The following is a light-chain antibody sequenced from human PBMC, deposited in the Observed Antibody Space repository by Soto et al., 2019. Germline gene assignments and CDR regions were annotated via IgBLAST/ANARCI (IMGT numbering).Light chain of an antibody. J-gene: IGLJ1*01. CDR2: DGN. CDR3: CSYVTTPEI. CDR1: SSDVDDYRY. Sequence: QSVLAQPRSVSGSPGQLLTISCTGTSSDVDDYRYVSWYQQYPGKAPKLVIYDGNKRPSGVPDRFSGSNSGNTASLTISGLQAEDEADYYCCSYVTTPEIFGTGTKVTLL. V-gene: IGLV2-11*01.